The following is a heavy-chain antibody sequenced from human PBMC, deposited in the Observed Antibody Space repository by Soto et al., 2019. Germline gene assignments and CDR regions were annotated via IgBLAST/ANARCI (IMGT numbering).Heavy chain of an antibody. D-gene: IGHD6-13*01. CDR3: ARSDEAAGYYYYYYGMDV. Sequence: GPSVKVSCKASGYTFTIYDINWVLQATGQGLEWMGWMNPNSGNTGYAQKFQGRVTMTRNTSISTAYMELSSLRSEDTAVYYCARSDEAAGYYYYYYGMDVWGQGTTVTVSS. J-gene: IGHJ6*02. CDR2: MNPNSGNT. V-gene: IGHV1-8*01. CDR1: GYTFTIYD.